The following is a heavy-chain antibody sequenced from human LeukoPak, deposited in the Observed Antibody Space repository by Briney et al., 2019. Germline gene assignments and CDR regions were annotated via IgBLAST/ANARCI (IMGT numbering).Heavy chain of an antibody. V-gene: IGHV4-4*07. CDR1: GGSISSYY. J-gene: IGHJ5*02. CDR3: ARGKNYYGSGSYYNAKPRPLNWFDP. CDR2: IYSSGST. Sequence: SETLSLTCTVSGGSISSYYWSWLRQPAGKGLEWIGRIYSSGSTNYNPSLKSRVTISVDTSKNQFSLKLSSVTAADTAVYYCARGKNYYGSGSYYNAKPRPLNWFDPWGQGTLVTVSS. D-gene: IGHD3-10*01.